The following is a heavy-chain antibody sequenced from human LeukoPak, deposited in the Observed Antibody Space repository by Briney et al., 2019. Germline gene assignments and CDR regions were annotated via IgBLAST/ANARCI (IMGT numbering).Heavy chain of an antibody. CDR1: GFTSRVYA. D-gene: IGHD6-13*01. Sequence: SRGCLRLSSAASGFTSRVYAMSRVPQGPGEGLEWGSAISGSGGSTYYADSVKGRFTISRDNSKNTPSLNRTIRRPQTRPVYNSAKGVAAAASAEYFQHWGQGTLVTVSS. J-gene: IGHJ1*01. CDR2: ISGSGGST. CDR3: AKGVAAAASAEYFQH. V-gene: IGHV3-23*01.